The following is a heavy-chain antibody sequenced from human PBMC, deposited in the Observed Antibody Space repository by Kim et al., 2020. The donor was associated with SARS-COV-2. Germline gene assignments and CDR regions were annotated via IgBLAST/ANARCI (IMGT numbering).Heavy chain of an antibody. V-gene: IGHV1-69*13. D-gene: IGHD5-12*01. CDR2: IIPIFGTA. CDR3: ARSHIVATIWGYYYYGMDV. Sequence: SVKVSCKASGGTFSSYAISWVRQAPGQGLEWMGGIIPIFGTANYAQKFQGRVTITADESTSTAYMELSSLRSEDTAGYYCARSHIVATIWGYYYYGMDVWGQGTTVTVSS. J-gene: IGHJ6*02. CDR1: GGTFSSYA.